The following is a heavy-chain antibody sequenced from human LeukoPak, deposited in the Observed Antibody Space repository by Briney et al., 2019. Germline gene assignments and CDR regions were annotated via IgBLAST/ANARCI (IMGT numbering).Heavy chain of an antibody. CDR2: ISDYNANT. CDR1: GYTFTYYG. J-gene: IGHJ5*02. CDR3: ARFKRVPGPGWFDP. V-gene: IGHV1-18*01. Sequence: ASVKVSCKASGYTFTYYGISWVRQAPGQGLEWMGWISDYNANTNYAQKPQGRVTMTTDTSTSTAYMELRTLRSDDTAVYYCARFKRVPGPGWFDPCGQGTLVTVSS. D-gene: IGHD2-2*01.